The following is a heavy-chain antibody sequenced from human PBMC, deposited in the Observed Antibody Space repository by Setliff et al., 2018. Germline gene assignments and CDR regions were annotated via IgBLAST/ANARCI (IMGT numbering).Heavy chain of an antibody. CDR3: SRERAYDGMNYYGMDV. Sequence: ASVKVSCKASGYTLINYGISWVRQAPGQGLEWMGWIGAYTGNTNYAQKFQGRVTMTTDTSTSTAYMELRSLRSDDTAVYYCSRERAYDGMNYYGMDVWGQGTTVTVSS. CDR1: GYTLINYG. V-gene: IGHV1-18*01. D-gene: IGHD3-22*01. CDR2: IGAYTGNT. J-gene: IGHJ6*01.